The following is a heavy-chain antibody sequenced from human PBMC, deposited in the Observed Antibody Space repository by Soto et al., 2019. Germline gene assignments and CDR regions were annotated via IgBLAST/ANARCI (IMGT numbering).Heavy chain of an antibody. D-gene: IGHD6-19*01. CDR2: ISYDGSNK. CDR3: AKVTAGIAVAGASGY. V-gene: IGHV3-30*18. CDR1: GFTFSSYG. Sequence: QVQLVESGGGVVQPGRSLRLSCAASGFTFSSYGMHWVRQAPGKGLEWVAVISYDGSNKYYADSVKGRFTISRDNSKNTLYLQMNSLRAEDTAVYYCAKVTAGIAVAGASGYWGQGTLVTVSS. J-gene: IGHJ4*02.